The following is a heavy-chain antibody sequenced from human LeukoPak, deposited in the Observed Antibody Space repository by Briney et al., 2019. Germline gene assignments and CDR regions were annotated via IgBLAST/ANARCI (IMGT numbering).Heavy chain of an antibody. CDR1: GFTFSSYG. CDR2: ISSSSSYI. V-gene: IGHV3-21*01. J-gene: IGHJ6*03. Sequence: PGGSLRLSCAASGFTFSSYGMHWVRQAPGKGLEWVSSISSSSSYIYYADSVKGRFTISRDNAKNSLYLQMNSLRAEDTAVYYCARDTFGASDYYYMDVWGKGTTVTVSS. CDR3: ARDTFGASDYYYMDV. D-gene: IGHD2/OR15-2a*01.